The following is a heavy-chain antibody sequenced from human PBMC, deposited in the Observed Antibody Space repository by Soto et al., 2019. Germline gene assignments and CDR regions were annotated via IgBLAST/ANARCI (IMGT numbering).Heavy chain of an antibody. CDR3: ARDGPYDTSGLYVDY. V-gene: IGHV3-33*08. J-gene: IGHJ4*02. D-gene: IGHD3-22*01. Sequence: GGSLRLSCAASGFTFSSYSMNWVRQAPGKGLEWVAVIWYNGGNKYHADSVKGRFTISRDISKNTLYLQMNSLRAEDTAVYYCARDGPYDTSGLYVDYWGQGTLVTVSS. CDR2: IWYNGGNK. CDR1: GFTFSSYS.